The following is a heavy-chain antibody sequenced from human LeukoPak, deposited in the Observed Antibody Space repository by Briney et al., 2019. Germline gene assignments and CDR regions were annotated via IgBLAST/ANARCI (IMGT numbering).Heavy chain of an antibody. J-gene: IGHJ4*02. CDR3: TRDGEFFDY. V-gene: IGHV3-15*01. Sequence: PGGSLRLSCAASGFTFSNAWMSWVRQAPGKGLEWVGCIKSKTVGGTTDYAAPVKGRFTISRDDSKNTLYLQMNSLKTEDTAVYYCTRDGEFFDYWGQGTLVTVSS. D-gene: IGHD3-10*01. CDR2: IKSKTVGGTT. CDR1: GFTFSNAW.